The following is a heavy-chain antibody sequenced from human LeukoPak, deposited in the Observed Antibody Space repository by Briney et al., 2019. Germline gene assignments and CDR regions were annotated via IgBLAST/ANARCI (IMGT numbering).Heavy chain of an antibody. J-gene: IGHJ4*02. V-gene: IGHV1-46*01. CDR2: ISPSGGST. CDR1: GYTFTSYY. Sequence: GASVKVSCKASGYTFTSYYMHWVRQAPGQGLEWMGIISPSGGSTNYAQKFQGRVTMTRDTSTSTVYMELSSLRSEDTALYYCARVSCSGDSCYSLFDFWGQGTLVTVSS. CDR3: ARVSCSGDSCYSLFDF. D-gene: IGHD2-15*01.